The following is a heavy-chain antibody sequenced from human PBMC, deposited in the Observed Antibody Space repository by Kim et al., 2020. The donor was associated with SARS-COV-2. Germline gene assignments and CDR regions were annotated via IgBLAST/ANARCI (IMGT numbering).Heavy chain of an antibody. J-gene: IGHJ4*02. Sequence: ADSVKGRFTISRDNSKNTLYLQMNSLGAEDTAVYYCAKDLYQPLGSKIDYWGQGTLVTVSS. D-gene: IGHD2-2*01. CDR3: AKDLYQPLGSKIDY. V-gene: IGHV3-23*01.